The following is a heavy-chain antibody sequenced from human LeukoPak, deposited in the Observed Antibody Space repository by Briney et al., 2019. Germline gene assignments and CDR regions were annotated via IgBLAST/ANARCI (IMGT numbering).Heavy chain of an antibody. V-gene: IGHV1-69*05. CDR1: GGTFSSYA. D-gene: IGHD6-19*01. J-gene: IGHJ4*02. Sequence: EASMKVSCKAPGGTFSSYAISWVRQAPGQGLEWMGRIIPIFGTANYAQKFQGRVTITTDESTSTAYMELSSLRSEDTAVYYCARDDLLPGSGWYRFDYWGQGTLVTVSS. CDR3: ARDDLLPGSGWYRFDY. CDR2: IIPIFGTA.